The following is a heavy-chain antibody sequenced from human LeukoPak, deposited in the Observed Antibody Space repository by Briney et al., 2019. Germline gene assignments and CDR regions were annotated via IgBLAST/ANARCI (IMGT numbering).Heavy chain of an antibody. CDR3: ARQGSGWYYFDY. V-gene: IGHV4-59*08. Sequence: SETLSLTCTVSGGSISSHYWSWIRQPPGNGLEWIGYIYYSGSTNYNPSLNSRATMSVDTSKHQFSLKLNFVTAADTAVYYCARQGSGWYYFDYWGQGTVVTVSS. CDR2: IYYSGST. D-gene: IGHD6-19*01. CDR1: GGSISSHY. J-gene: IGHJ4*02.